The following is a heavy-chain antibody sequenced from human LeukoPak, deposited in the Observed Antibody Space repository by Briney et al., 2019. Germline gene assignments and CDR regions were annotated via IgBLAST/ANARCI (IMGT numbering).Heavy chain of an antibody. CDR3: ARASLEYSYGYGFDY. V-gene: IGHV3-21*01. CDR2: ISSSSSYI. Sequence: GSLRLSCAASGFTFSSYSMNWVRQAPGKGLEWVSSISSSSSYIYYADSVKGRFTISRDNAKNSLYLQMNSLRAEDTAVYYCARASLEYSYGYGFDYWGQGTLVTVSS. CDR1: GFTFSSYS. D-gene: IGHD5-18*01. J-gene: IGHJ4*02.